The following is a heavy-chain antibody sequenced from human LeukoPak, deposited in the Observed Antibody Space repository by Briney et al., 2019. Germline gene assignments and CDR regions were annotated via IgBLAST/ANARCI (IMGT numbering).Heavy chain of an antibody. D-gene: IGHD3-10*01. V-gene: IGHV3-33*06. J-gene: IGHJ4*02. Sequence: GGSLRLFCAASGFTFSSYGMHWVRQAPGKGLEWVAVIWYDGSNKYYADSVKGRFTISRDNSKNTLYLQMNSLRAEDTAVYYCAKADQLVVRGVIIPLPPDYWGQGTLVTVSS. CDR2: IWYDGSNK. CDR3: AKADQLVVRGVIIPLPPDY. CDR1: GFTFSSYG.